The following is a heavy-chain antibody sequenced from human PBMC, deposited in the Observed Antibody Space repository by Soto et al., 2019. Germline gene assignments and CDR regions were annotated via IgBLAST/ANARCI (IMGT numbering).Heavy chain of an antibody. J-gene: IGHJ4*02. CDR3: AREYTYGSNFFDC. V-gene: IGHV4-31*03. D-gene: IGHD5-18*01. Sequence: QVQLQESGPGLVKPSQTLSLTCTVSGGSISSAAYYWSWIRQHPGKDLEWIGYISHSGSTYYTPSLKSRVIISADTSKNQFPLNLNSVTAADTAVYYCAREYTYGSNFFDCWGQGALVTVSS. CDR2: ISHSGST. CDR1: GGSISSAAYY.